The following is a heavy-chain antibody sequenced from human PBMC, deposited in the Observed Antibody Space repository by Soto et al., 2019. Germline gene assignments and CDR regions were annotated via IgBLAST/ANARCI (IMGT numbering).Heavy chain of an antibody. CDR1: GFTFSSYA. V-gene: IGHV3-30-3*01. J-gene: IGHJ4*02. D-gene: IGHD6-25*01. Sequence: GGSLRLSCAASGFTFSSYAMHWVRQAPGKGLEWVAVISYDGSNKYYADSVKGRFTISRDNSKNTLYLQMNSLRAEDTAVYYCARDSGGYFDYWGQGTLVTVSS. CDR3: ARDSGGYFDY. CDR2: ISYDGSNK.